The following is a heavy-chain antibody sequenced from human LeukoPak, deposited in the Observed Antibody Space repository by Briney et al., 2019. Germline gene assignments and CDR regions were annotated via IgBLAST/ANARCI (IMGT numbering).Heavy chain of an antibody. CDR3: ASGFGRFFDK. D-gene: IGHD3-16*01. CDR2: IKQDGNEK. CDR1: GFTFSSYA. Sequence: GGSLRLSCAASGFTFSSYAMSRVRQAPGKGLEWVANIKQDGNEKYYVDSVKGRFTISRDNAKNSLYLQMNSLRAEDTAVYYCASGFGRFFDKWGQGTLVTVSS. V-gene: IGHV3-7*01. J-gene: IGHJ4*02.